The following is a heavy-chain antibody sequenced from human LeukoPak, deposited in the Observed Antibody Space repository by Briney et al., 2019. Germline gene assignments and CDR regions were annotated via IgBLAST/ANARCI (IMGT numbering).Heavy chain of an antibody. J-gene: IGHJ6*02. CDR2: IYYSGST. Sequence: SETLSLACTVSGGSINYYYWSWIRQPPGKGLEWIGYIYYSGSTNYNPSLKSRVTISVDTSKNQFSLKLSSVTAADTAVYYCARDRAGITIFGVASKGGYYYYYGMDVWGQGTTVTVSS. V-gene: IGHV4-59*01. CDR3: ARDRAGITIFGVASKGGYYYYYGMDV. CDR1: GGSINYYY. D-gene: IGHD3-3*01.